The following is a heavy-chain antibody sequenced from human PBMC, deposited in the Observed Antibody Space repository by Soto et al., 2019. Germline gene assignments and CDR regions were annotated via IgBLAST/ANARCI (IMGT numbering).Heavy chain of an antibody. D-gene: IGHD3-10*01. CDR1: GGSFSGYY. Sequence: SETLSLTCAVYGGSFSGYYLSWIRQPPGKGLEWIGEINHSGSTNYNPSPKSRVTISVDTSKNQFSLKLSSVTAADTAVYYCARGVDYYGSGSYSLYYYYYYGMDVWGQGTTVTVSS. CDR3: ARGVDYYGSGSYSLYYYYYYGMDV. J-gene: IGHJ6*02. V-gene: IGHV4-34*01. CDR2: INHSGST.